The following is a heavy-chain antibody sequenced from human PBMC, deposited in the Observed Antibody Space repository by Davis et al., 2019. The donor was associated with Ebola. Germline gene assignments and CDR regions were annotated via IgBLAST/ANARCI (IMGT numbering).Heavy chain of an antibody. CDR1: GFTFSNYE. J-gene: IGHJ4*02. D-gene: IGHD3-9*01. CDR2: ISGSGRII. V-gene: IGHV3-48*03. Sequence: GGSLRLSCVGSGFTFSNYEMNWVRQAPGKGLEWVSYISGSGRIIYYTDSVKGRFTVSRDNAKKSLYLEMNSLRGEDTAVYYCAKGDILGLWGQGTLVTVSS. CDR3: AKGDILGL.